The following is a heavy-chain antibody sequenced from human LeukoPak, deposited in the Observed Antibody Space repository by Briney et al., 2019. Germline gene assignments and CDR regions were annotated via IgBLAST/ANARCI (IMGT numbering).Heavy chain of an antibody. Sequence: GGSLRLSCSASGFTFSSFEMNWVRQAPGKGLEWVSYISGSGSTINYADSAKGRFTISRDNAKNSLYLQMNSLRAEDTAVYYCAFGGGFDYWGQGTLVTVSA. CDR1: GFTFSSFE. CDR2: ISGSGSTI. D-gene: IGHD3-10*01. CDR3: AFGGGFDY. J-gene: IGHJ4*02. V-gene: IGHV3-48*03.